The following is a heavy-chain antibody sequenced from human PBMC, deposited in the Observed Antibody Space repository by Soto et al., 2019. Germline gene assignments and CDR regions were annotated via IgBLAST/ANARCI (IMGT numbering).Heavy chain of an antibody. CDR2: IGKSGYPI. CDR1: GFIFSDYE. D-gene: IGHD3-10*01. CDR3: ARLLLWPPHY. Sequence: PGGSLRLSCAASGFIFSDYEMNWVRQAPGKGLEWVSFIGKSGYPIYYTDSVKGRFTMSRDNAKYSLTLQMNSLRAEDTAVYYCARLLLWPPHYWGQGTLVTSPQ. V-gene: IGHV3-48*03. J-gene: IGHJ4*02.